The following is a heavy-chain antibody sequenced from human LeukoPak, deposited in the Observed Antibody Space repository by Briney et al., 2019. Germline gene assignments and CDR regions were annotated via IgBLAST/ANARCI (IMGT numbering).Heavy chain of an antibody. CDR2: IYYSGST. CDR1: GGSISSYY. J-gene: IGHJ1*01. V-gene: IGHV4-59*08. Sequence: PSETLSLTCTVSGGSISSYYWSWLRQPPGKGLEWIGYIYYSGSTNYNPSLKSRVTISVDTSKNQFSLKLSSVTAADTAVYYCARHGSDYYDSSGYYYGYFQHWGQGTLVTVSS. CDR3: ARHGSDYYDSSGYYYGYFQH. D-gene: IGHD3-22*01.